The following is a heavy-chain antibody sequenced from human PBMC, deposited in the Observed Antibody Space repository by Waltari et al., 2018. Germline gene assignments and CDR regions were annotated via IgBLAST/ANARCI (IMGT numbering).Heavy chain of an antibody. CDR2: INPNSGGT. D-gene: IGHD1-26*01. V-gene: IGHV1-2*06. CDR3: ARGRGSYLPVDY. J-gene: IGHJ4*02. Sequence: QVQLVQSGAEVKKPGASVKVSCKASGYTFTGYYMHWVRQAPGQGLEWMGRINPNSGGTNYAQKCQGRGTMTRDTSISTAYRELSRLRSDDTAVYYCARGRGSYLPVDYWGQGTLVTVSS. CDR1: GYTFTGYY.